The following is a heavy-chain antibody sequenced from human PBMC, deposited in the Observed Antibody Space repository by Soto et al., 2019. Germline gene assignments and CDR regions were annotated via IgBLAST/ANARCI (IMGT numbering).Heavy chain of an antibody. Sequence: GGSLRLSCAASGFTFSSYAMHWVRQAPGKGLEWVAVISYDGSNKYYADSVKGRFTISRDNSKNTLYLQMNSLRAEDTAVYYCERDNFSRRCFDWLRPRNYYDYGTDVRGQGTTVPVS. J-gene: IGHJ6*02. D-gene: IGHD3-9*01. CDR2: ISYDGSNK. CDR3: ERDNFSRRCFDWLRPRNYYDYGTDV. V-gene: IGHV3-30-3*01. CDR1: GFTFSSYA.